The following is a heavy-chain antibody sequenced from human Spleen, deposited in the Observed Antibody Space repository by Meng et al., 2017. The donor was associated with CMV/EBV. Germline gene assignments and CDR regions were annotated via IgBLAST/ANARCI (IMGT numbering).Heavy chain of an antibody. CDR2: IFPTDSDT. CDR3: ARGGYSYTYRYYFDY. CDR1: GYFFNIHW. J-gene: IGHJ4*02. V-gene: IGHV5-51*01. Sequence: GESLKISCKGSGYFFNIHWIGWVRQMPGKGPEWMGIIFPTDSDTRYSPSFQGQVTISADKSISTAYLQWSSLKASDTAMYYCARGGYSYTYRYYFDYWGLGTLVTVSS. D-gene: IGHD5-18*01.